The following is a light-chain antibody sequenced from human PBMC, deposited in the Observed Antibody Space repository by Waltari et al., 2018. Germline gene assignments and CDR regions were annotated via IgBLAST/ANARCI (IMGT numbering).Light chain of an antibody. J-gene: IGKJ2*01. CDR3: QQYNSWPYT. CDR2: DAS. Sequence: EIVMTQSPVTLSVSPGERAILSCRASQSSSNKLAWYQQKHGQAPRLLIYDASTRATGIPATFSGSGSGTEFTLTISSLQSEDFVVYYCQQYNSWPYTFGQGTKLEIK. CDR1: QSSSNK. V-gene: IGKV3-15*01.